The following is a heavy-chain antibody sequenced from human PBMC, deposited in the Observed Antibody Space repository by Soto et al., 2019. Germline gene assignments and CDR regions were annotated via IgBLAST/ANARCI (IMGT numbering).Heavy chain of an antibody. V-gene: IGHV3-30-3*01. CDR2: ISYDGSNK. J-gene: IGHJ4*02. CDR1: GFTFSSYA. CDR3: ARAGGYYDSSGYEWGVDY. D-gene: IGHD3-22*01. Sequence: QVQLVESGGGVVQPGRSLRLSCAASGFTFSSYAMHWVRQAPGKGLEWVAVISYDGSNKYYADSVKGRFTISRDNSKNTLYLQMNSLRAEDTAVSYCARAGGYYDSSGYEWGVDYWGQGTLVTVSS.